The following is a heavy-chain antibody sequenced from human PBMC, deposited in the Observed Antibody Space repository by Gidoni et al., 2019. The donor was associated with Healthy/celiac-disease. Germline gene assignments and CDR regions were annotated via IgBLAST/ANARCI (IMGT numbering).Heavy chain of an antibody. Sequence: QVQLQQWGAGLLKPSETLSLTCAVYGGSFSGYYWSWIRQPPGKGLEWIGEINHSGSTNYNPSLKSRVTISVDTSKNQFSLKLSSVTAADTAVYYCARGRALEWLLGGYYYYYGMDVWGQGTTVTVSS. CDR2: INHSGST. CDR3: ARGRALEWLLGGYYYYYGMDV. J-gene: IGHJ6*02. CDR1: GGSFSGYY. V-gene: IGHV4-34*01. D-gene: IGHD3-3*01.